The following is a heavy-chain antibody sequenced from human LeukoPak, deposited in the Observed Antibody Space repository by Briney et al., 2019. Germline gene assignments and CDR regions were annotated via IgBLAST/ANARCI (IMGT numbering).Heavy chain of an antibody. Sequence: GGSLRLSCAASGFTFSNYEMDWVRQAPGKGLEWVSYISSSGDSIYYADSVRGRFTISRDNAKNSLYLQMNGLRAEDTAVYYCLRDEVGATTEFDYWGQGTLVTVAS. CDR1: GFTFSNYE. CDR2: ISSSGDSI. J-gene: IGHJ4*02. V-gene: IGHV3-48*03. D-gene: IGHD1-26*01. CDR3: LRDEVGATTEFDY.